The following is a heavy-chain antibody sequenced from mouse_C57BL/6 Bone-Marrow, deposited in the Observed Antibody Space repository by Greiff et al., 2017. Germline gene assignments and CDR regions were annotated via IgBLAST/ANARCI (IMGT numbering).Heavy chain of an antibody. V-gene: IGHV6-3*01. Sequence: EVKVEESGGGLVQPGGSMKLSCVASGFTFSNYWMNWVRQSPEKGLEWVAQIRLKSDNYATHYAESVKGRFTISRDDSKSSVYLQMNNLWAEDTGIYYCTVELRLAYWGQGTLVTVSA. CDR1: GFTFSNYW. CDR2: IRLKSDNYAT. D-gene: IGHD3-2*02. J-gene: IGHJ3*01. CDR3: TVELRLAY.